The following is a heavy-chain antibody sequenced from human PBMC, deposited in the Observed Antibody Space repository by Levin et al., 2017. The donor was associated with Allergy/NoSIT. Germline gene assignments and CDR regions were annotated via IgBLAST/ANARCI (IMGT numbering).Heavy chain of an antibody. V-gene: IGHV3-23*01. Sequence: RSGGSLRLSCAASGFTFSSYAMSWVRQAPGKGLEWVSAISGSGGSTYYADSVKGRFTISRDNSKNTLYLQMNSLRAEDTAVYYCAKEKYPYYYDSSGYDYWGQGTLVTVSS. J-gene: IGHJ4*02. D-gene: IGHD3-22*01. CDR1: GFTFSSYA. CDR2: ISGSGGST. CDR3: AKEKYPYYYDSSGYDY.